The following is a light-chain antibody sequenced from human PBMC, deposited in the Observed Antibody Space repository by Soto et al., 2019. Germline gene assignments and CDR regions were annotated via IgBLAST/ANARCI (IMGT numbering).Light chain of an antibody. CDR3: QQCFSTPPLT. J-gene: IGKJ4*01. V-gene: IGKV1-39*01. CDR1: QSISTF. Sequence: DIQMTQSPSSLSASVGDRVTITCRASQSISTFLNWYQQKPGKAPKLLIYGASNLESGVPSTFSGSGSGTDFTLTISSLHPEDFATYYCQQCFSTPPLTFGGGTKVDIK. CDR2: GAS.